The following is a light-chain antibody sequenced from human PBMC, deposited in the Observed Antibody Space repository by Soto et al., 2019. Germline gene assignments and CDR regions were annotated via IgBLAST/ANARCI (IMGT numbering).Light chain of an antibody. J-gene: IGLJ3*02. CDR1: SSDVGSYNL. CDR2: EVS. CDR3: CSCAGGSTPWV. Sequence: QSALAQPASVSGFPGQSIAISCTGTSSDVGSYNLVSWYQQYPGKAPKLMIYEVSKRPSGVSDRFSGSKSGNTASLTISGLQAEDEDDYYCCSCAGGSTPWVFGGGTKLTVL. V-gene: IGLV2-23*02.